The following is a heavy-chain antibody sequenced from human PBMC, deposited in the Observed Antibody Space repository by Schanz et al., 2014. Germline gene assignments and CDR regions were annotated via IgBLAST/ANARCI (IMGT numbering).Heavy chain of an antibody. CDR1: GLNFDYYG. J-gene: IGHJ6*02. V-gene: IGHV3-7*03. CDR3: ARFLARYQYYGVDV. D-gene: IGHD3-3*01. CDR2: IKQDGSAK. Sequence: VQLVESGGGVVQPGRSLRLSCATSGLNFDYYGMNWVRQAPGKGLEWVANIKQDGSAKNYVDSVKGRFSISRDNGETSVYLQINSLRVEDTAVYYCARFLARYQYYGVDVWGQGTTXIVSS.